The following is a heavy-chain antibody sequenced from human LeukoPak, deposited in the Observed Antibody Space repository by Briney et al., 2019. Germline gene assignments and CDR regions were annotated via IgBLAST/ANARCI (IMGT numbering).Heavy chain of an antibody. CDR2: ISGSGGST. CDR1: GLTVRSNY. CDR3: YIPYYDTSAYKGY. D-gene: IGHD3-22*01. J-gene: IGHJ4*02. V-gene: IGHV3-23*01. Sequence: GGSLRLSCAASGLTVRSNYMSWVRQAPGKGLEWVSAISGSGGSTYYADSVKGRFTISRDNSKNTLYLQMNSLRAEDTAVYYCYIPYYDTSAYKGYWGQGTLVTVSS.